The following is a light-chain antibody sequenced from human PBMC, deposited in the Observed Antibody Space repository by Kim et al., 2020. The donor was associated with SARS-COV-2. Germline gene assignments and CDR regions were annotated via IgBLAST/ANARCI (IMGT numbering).Light chain of an antibody. Sequence: SYELTQPPSVTVSPGQTANIACSGNKLGTKYSNWYQQKPGQSPVVVIYHDNKRPSGIPERFSGSNSGDTATLTISETQPLDEADYFCQAWDSSTWVFGGGTKLTVL. CDR2: HDN. V-gene: IGLV3-1*01. CDR3: QAWDSSTWV. J-gene: IGLJ3*02. CDR1: KLGTKY.